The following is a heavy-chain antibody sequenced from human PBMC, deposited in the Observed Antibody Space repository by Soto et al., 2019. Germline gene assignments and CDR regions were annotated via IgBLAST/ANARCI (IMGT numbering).Heavy chain of an antibody. CDR1: GGSISSYY. V-gene: IGHV4-59*12. J-gene: IGHJ4*02. Sequence: SETLSLTCTVSGGSISSYYWSWIRQPPGKGLEWIGYIYYSGSTNYNPSLKSRVTISVDTSKNQFSLKLNSMTPEDTAVYYCARGSYTSTWYWGQGTLVTVSS. CDR3: ARGSYTSTWY. CDR2: IYYSGST. D-gene: IGHD6-13*01.